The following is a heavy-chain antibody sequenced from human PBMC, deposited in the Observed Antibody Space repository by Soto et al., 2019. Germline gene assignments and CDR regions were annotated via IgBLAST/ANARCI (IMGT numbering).Heavy chain of an antibody. V-gene: IGHV3-23*01. CDR3: AKGPGSSGQGHNYFDS. Sequence: GGSLRLSCAASEFTFRNYAISWVRQAPGKGLEWVSTISGSGGSTYYADSVKGRFTISRDNSKNTLSLQMNSLRVEDTAVYYCAKGPGSSGQGHNYFDSWGQGTLVTVSS. CDR2: ISGSGGST. D-gene: IGHD3-22*01. CDR1: EFTFRNYA. J-gene: IGHJ4*02.